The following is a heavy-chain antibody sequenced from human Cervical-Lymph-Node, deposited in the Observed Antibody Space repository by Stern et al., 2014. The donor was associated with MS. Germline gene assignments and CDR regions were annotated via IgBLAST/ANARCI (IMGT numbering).Heavy chain of an antibody. V-gene: IGHV3-9*01. J-gene: IGHJ6*02. Sequence: EVQLVESGGGLVQPGRSLGLSCAAAGFAFDDYAMHWVRQAPGKGLEWVSGISWSGTKIGYADSVKGRFTISRDNAKNSLFLQMNNLRAEDTALYYCATANYEFGYYGMDVWGQGTAVTVS. CDR3: ATANYEFGYYGMDV. D-gene: IGHD3-3*01. CDR1: GFAFDDYA. CDR2: ISWSGTKI.